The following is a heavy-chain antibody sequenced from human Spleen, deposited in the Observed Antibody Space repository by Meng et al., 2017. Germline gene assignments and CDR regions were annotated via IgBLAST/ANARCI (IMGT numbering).Heavy chain of an antibody. V-gene: IGHV4-39*07. D-gene: IGHD3-10*01. CDR1: GGSISSTSYY. Sequence: GSLRLSCTVSGGSISSTSYYWDWIRQPPGKGLEYIGSIYYSGSTYYNPSLRSRVTISIDTSKNQFSLKLNSLTAADTAVYYCTRGESGSHAYWGQGTLVTVSS. CDR2: IYYSGST. J-gene: IGHJ4*02. CDR3: TRGESGSHAY.